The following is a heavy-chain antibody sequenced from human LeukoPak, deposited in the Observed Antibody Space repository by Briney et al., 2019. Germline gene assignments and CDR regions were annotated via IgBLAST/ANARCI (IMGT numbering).Heavy chain of an antibody. V-gene: IGHV3-7*01. Sequence: GGSLRLSCAASGFTFSSYWMSWVRQAPGKGLEWVANIKQDGSEKYYVDSVKGRFTISRDNAKNSLYLQMNSLRAEDTAVYYCARDLSKVGARHFDYWGQGTLVTVSS. CDR3: ARDLSKVGARHFDY. CDR2: IKQDGSEK. J-gene: IGHJ4*02. CDR1: GFTFSSYW. D-gene: IGHD1-26*01.